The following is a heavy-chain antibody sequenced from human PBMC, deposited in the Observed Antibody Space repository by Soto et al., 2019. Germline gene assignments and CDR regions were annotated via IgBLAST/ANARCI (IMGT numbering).Heavy chain of an antibody. CDR1: GFTFSSYW. V-gene: IGHV3-7*01. Sequence: GSLRLSCAASGFTFSSYWMSWVRQAPGKGLEWVANIKQDGSEKYYVDSVKGRFTISRDNAKNSLYLQMNSLRAEDTAVYYCARVLVGALGRLDYWGQGTLVTVSS. CDR2: IKQDGSEK. CDR3: ARVLVGALGRLDY. D-gene: IGHD1-26*01. J-gene: IGHJ4*02.